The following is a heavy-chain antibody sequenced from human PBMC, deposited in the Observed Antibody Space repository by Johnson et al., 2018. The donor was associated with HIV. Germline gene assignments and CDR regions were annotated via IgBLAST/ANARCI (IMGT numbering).Heavy chain of an antibody. CDR1: GFTFHDSY. CDR3: AREGAAAGPTDAFDV. Sequence: QVQLVESGGGLVKPGGSLRLSCAASGFTFHDSYMSWIRQAPGKGLEWISYISSSGSTIYYADSVKGRFPISRDNSKNTLYLQMNSLRAEDTAVYYCAREGAAAGPTDAFDVWGQGTMVTVSS. V-gene: IGHV3-11*04. J-gene: IGHJ3*01. D-gene: IGHD6-13*01. CDR2: ISSSGSTI.